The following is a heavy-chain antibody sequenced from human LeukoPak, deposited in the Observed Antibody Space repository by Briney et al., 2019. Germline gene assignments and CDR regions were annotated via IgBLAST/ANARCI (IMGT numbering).Heavy chain of an antibody. CDR1: GFTVSSNY. Sequence: GGSLRLSCAASGFTVSSNYMSWVRQAPGKGLEWVSVIYSGGSTYYADSVKGRFTISRDNSKNTLYLQMNSLRAEDTAVYYCATYGGNSPDWYSDLWGRGTLVTVSS. J-gene: IGHJ2*01. V-gene: IGHV3-53*01. D-gene: IGHD4-23*01. CDR3: ATYGGNSPDWYSDL. CDR2: IYSGGST.